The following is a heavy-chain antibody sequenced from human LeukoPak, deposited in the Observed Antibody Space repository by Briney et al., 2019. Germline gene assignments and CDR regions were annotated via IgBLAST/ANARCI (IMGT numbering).Heavy chain of an antibody. Sequence: APVKVSCKASGYTFTGYYMHWVRQAPGQGLEWMGWINPNSGGTNYAQKFQGRVTMTRDTSISTAYMELSRLRSDDTAVYYCARRRGAYYYMDVWGKGTTVTVSS. V-gene: IGHV1-2*02. D-gene: IGHD3-16*01. CDR1: GYTFTGYY. CDR3: ARRRGAYYYMDV. J-gene: IGHJ6*03. CDR2: INPNSGGT.